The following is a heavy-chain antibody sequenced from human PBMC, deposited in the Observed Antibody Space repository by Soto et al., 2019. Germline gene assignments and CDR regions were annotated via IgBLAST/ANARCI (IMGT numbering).Heavy chain of an antibody. CDR3: ARVVEQLAKRHYYYCGMEV. D-gene: IGHD6-6*01. V-gene: IGHV3-74*01. CDR2: INSDGSST. Sequence: VGSLRLSCAASGFTFSSYWMHWVRQSPGKWLVWVSRINSDGSSTSYADSVKGRFTISRDNAKNTLYLQMNSLRAEDTAVYYCARVVEQLAKRHYYYCGMEVLGQGTMVMVSS. CDR1: GFTFSSYW. J-gene: IGHJ6*01.